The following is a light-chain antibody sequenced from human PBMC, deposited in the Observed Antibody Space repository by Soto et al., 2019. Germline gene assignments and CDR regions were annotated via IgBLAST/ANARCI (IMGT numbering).Light chain of an antibody. J-gene: IGKJ3*01. CDR1: QSIGNW. Sequence: DVQMTQTPSSLSASVGDRVILICRASQSIGNWLAWYQQKPGKAPKLLIYKASSLESGVPTRFSGSGSGTDFTPTISSLQPEDFATYYCQQYNSYVFGPGTKVDI. V-gene: IGKV1-5*03. CDR2: KAS. CDR3: QQYNSYV.